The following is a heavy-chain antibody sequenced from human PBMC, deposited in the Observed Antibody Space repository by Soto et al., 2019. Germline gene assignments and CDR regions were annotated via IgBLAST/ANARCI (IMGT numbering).Heavy chain of an antibody. CDR3: ARDQVAGYCSSTSCYSGWFDP. CDR2: IIPIFGTA. Sequence: SVKVSCKASGGTFSSYAISWVRQAPGQGLEWMGGIIPIFGTANYAQKFQGRVTITADESTSTAYMELSSLRSEDTAVYYCARDQVAGYCSSTSCYSGWFDPWGQGTLVTVSS. CDR1: GGTFSSYA. J-gene: IGHJ5*02. D-gene: IGHD2-2*01. V-gene: IGHV1-69*13.